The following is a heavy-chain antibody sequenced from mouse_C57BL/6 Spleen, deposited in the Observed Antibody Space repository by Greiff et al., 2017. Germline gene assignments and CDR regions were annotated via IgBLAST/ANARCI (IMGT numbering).Heavy chain of an antibody. CDR1: GYAFTNYL. Sequence: QVQLKQSGAELVRPGTSVKVSCKASGYAFTNYLIEWVKQRPGQGLEWIGVINPGSGGTNYNEKFKGKATLHADKSSSTAYMQLSRLTSEDSAVYFCARSGSPSFDYWGQGTTLTVSS. J-gene: IGHJ2*01. CDR3: ARSGSPSFDY. D-gene: IGHD6-2*01. CDR2: INPGSGGT. V-gene: IGHV1-54*01.